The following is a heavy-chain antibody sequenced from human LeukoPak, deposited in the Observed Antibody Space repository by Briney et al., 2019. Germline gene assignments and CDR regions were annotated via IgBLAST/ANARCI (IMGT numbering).Heavy chain of an antibody. CDR1: GFTFINYA. CDR3: AKARTVTIRWSFDL. J-gene: IGHJ2*01. CDR2: ISGSGGST. D-gene: IGHD4-17*01. V-gene: IGHV3-23*01. Sequence: HPGGSLRLSCAASGFTFINYAIECVRQAPGKGLEWVSAISGSGGSTYYADSVKGRFTISRDNSKNTLYLQMNSLRAEDTAVYYCAKARTVTIRWSFDLWGRGTLVTVSS.